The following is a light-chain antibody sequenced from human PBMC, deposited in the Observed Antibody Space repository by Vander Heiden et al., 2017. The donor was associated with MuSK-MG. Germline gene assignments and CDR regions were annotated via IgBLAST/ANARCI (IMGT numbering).Light chain of an antibody. Sequence: QTVVTQEPSFSVAPGGAVTLPCGLTSGSVSTTHSPTWYHPTPGQAPRTLIYSTSTRSSGVPDRFSGYILGNKAALTITGAQADDESEYFCVLYVGSGVWVFGGGTKLTVL. CDR3: VLYVGSGVWV. CDR2: STS. V-gene: IGLV8-61*01. J-gene: IGLJ3*02. CDR1: SGSVSTTHS.